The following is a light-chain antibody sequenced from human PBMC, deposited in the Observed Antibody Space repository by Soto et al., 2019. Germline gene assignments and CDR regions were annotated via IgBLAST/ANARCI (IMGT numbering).Light chain of an antibody. CDR2: DAS. V-gene: IGKV1-5*01. CDR3: QQYKSYQFA. J-gene: IGKJ3*01. Sequence: DIQMTQSPSTLSASVGDRVTITCRASQSISSWLAWYQQKPGKAPKLLIYDASSLESGDPSRISGSGSRTKFPRNINSLQPAEVATYNYQQYKSYQFAFGPGTKVDI. CDR1: QSISSW.